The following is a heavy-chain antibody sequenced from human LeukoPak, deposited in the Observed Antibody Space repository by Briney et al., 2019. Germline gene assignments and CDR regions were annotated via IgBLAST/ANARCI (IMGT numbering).Heavy chain of an antibody. CDR3: ARSNSGWSDC. Sequence: GGSLGLSCAASGFTFSTDSMNWVRQAPGKGLEWGSSITSSSSYIYYADSVNGRFTISRDNAKSSLYLQMNSLRAEDTAVYYCARSNSGWSDCWGQGTLVTVSS. V-gene: IGHV3-21*01. D-gene: IGHD6-19*01. J-gene: IGHJ4*02. CDR2: ITSSSSYI. CDR1: GFTFSTDS.